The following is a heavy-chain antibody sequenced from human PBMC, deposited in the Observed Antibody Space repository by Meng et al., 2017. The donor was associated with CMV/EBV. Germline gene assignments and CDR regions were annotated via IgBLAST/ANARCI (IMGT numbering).Heavy chain of an antibody. V-gene: IGHV1-18*01. CDR1: GYTFTRYG. D-gene: IGHD3-16*01. CDR3: ARVGGGNWFDP. CDR2: ISAYNGNT. J-gene: IGHJ5*02. Sequence: QGKLCHPGDGVEDPGASCKGSCKAFGYTFTRYGITRVRQAPGQGLEWIGWISAYNGNTNYAQKLQGRVTMTTDTSTSPAYMELRSLRSDYTAVYYCARVGGGNWFDPWGQGTLVTVSS.